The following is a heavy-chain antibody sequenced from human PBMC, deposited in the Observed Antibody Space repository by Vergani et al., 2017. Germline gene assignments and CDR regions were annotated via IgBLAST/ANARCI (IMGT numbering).Heavy chain of an antibody. CDR3: ARETRDTPSSLDY. J-gene: IGHJ4*02. D-gene: IGHD5-24*01. V-gene: IGHV3-48*01. CDR2: ISSSSSTI. CDR1: GFTFSSYS. Sequence: EVQLVESGGGLVQPGGSLRLSCAASGFTFSSYSMNWVRQAPGKGLEWVSYISSSSSTIYYADSVKGRFTISRDNAKNSLYLQMNSLRAEDTAVYYCARETRDTPSSLDYWGQGTLVTVSS.